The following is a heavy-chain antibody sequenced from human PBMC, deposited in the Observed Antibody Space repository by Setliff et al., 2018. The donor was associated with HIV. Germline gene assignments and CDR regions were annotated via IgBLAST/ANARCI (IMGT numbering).Heavy chain of an antibody. CDR3: ARGRYDSSGYPDAFDI. CDR2: VSVYNGNT. CDR1: GYSFTFYG. V-gene: IGHV1-18*04. D-gene: IGHD3-22*01. J-gene: IGHJ3*02. Sequence: ASVKVSCKASGYSFTFYGLHWVRQAPGQGLEWMGWVSVYNGNTKYAENFQDRLTLTTDASTGTGFMELRGLRSDDTAVYYCARGRYDSSGYPDAFDIWGQGTMVTVSS.